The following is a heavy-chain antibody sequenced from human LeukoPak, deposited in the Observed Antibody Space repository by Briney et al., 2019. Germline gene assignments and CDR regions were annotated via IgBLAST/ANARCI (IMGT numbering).Heavy chain of an antibody. V-gene: IGHV3-21*01. J-gene: IGHJ4*02. CDR2: ISSSSSYI. Sequence: GGSLRLSCAASGFTFISYSMNWVRQAPGKVLEWVSSISSSSSYIYYADSVKGRFTISRDNAKNSLYLQMSSLRAEDTALYYCARDWFHTIDYWGQGTLVTVSS. D-gene: IGHD3-10*01. CDR1: GFTFISYS. CDR3: ARDWFHTIDY.